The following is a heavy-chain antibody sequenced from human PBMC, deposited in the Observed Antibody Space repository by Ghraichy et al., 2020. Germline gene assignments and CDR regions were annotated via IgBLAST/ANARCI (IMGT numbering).Heavy chain of an antibody. Sequence: SETLSLTCTVSGGSISSYYWSWIRQPPGKGLEWIGYIYYSGSTNYNPSLKSRVTISVDTSKNQFSLKLSSVTAADTAVYYCARGAVAGILYGMDVWGQGTTVTVFS. CDR2: IYYSGST. V-gene: IGHV4-59*01. J-gene: IGHJ6*02. D-gene: IGHD6-19*01. CDR1: GGSISSYY. CDR3: ARGAVAGILYGMDV.